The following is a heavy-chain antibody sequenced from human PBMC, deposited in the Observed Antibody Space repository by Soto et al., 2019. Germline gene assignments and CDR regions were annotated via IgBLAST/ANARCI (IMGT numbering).Heavy chain of an antibody. D-gene: IGHD3-22*01. J-gene: IGHJ5*02. Sequence: ASVKVSCKASGGTFSSYASSWVRQAPGQGLEWMGGIIPIFGTANYAQKFQGRVTITADKSTSTAYMELSSLRSEDKAVYYCARSKTMIVVALGGWFDPWGQGTLVTVSS. CDR2: IIPIFGTA. CDR3: ARSKTMIVVALGGWFDP. CDR1: GGTFSSYA. V-gene: IGHV1-69*06.